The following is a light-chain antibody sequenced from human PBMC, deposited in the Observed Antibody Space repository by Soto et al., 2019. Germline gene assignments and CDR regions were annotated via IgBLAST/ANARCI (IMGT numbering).Light chain of an antibody. CDR3: QQYGSSPWT. CDR1: QSVSSN. V-gene: IGKV3D-15*01. Sequence: IVMSQSPATLSVSPGERATLSCRASQSVSSNLAWYQQKPGQAPRLRIYDASNRATGIPARFSGSGFGTDFTLTISRLEPEDFAVYYCQQYGSSPWTFGQGTKVDIK. CDR2: DAS. J-gene: IGKJ1*01.